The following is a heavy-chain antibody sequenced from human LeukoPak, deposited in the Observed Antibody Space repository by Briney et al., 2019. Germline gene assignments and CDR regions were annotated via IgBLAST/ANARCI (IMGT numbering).Heavy chain of an antibody. V-gene: IGHV4-59*01. CDR3: AREANPIVATGWFDP. D-gene: IGHD5-12*01. CDR1: GGSISSYY. Sequence: PSETLSLTCTVSGGSISSYYWSWIRQPPGKGPEWIGYIYYSGSTNYNPSLKSRVTISVDTSKNQFSLKLSSVTAADTAVYYCAREANPIVATGWFDPWGQGTLVTVSS. J-gene: IGHJ5*02. CDR2: IYYSGST.